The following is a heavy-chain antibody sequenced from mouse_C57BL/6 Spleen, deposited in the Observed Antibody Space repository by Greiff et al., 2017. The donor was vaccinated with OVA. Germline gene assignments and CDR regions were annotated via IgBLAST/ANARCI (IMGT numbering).Heavy chain of an antibody. D-gene: IGHD3-2*02. CDR3: ARSRASSGFDY. CDR2: INPGSGGT. J-gene: IGHJ2*01. Sequence: QVQLQQSGAELVRPGTSVKVSCKASGYAFTNYLIEWVKQRPGQGLEWIGVINPGSGGTNYNEKFKGKATLTADKSSSTAYMQLSSLTSEDSAVYFCARSRASSGFDYWGQGTTLTVSS. V-gene: IGHV1-54*01. CDR1: GYAFTNYL.